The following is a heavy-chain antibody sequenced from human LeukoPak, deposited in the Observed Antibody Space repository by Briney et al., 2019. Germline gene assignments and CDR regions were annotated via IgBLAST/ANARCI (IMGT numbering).Heavy chain of an antibody. CDR1: GVTFSSYG. CDR2: ISYDGSNK. J-gene: IGHJ4*02. D-gene: IGHD3-22*01. V-gene: IGHV3-30*18. CDR3: AKEGGEYDSSGYLDY. Sequence: PGRSLRLSCAASGVTFSSYGMHWVRQAPGKGLEWVAVISYDGSNKYYADSVKGRFTISRDNSKNTLYLQMNSLRAEDTAVYYCAKEGGEYDSSGYLDYWGQGTLVTVSS.